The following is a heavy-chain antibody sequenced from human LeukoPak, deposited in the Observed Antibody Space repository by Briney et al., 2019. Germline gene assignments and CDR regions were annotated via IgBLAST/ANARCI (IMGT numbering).Heavy chain of an antibody. Sequence: SETLSLTCTVSGGSISSHYWSWIRQPPGRGRGWIGYIYYSGSTNYNPSLKSRVTISVDTSKNQFSLKLSSVTAADTAVYYCARGQGFGYYFDYWGQGTLVTVSS. D-gene: IGHD3-10*01. CDR2: IYYSGST. J-gene: IGHJ4*02. CDR3: ARGQGFGYYFDY. CDR1: GGSISSHY. V-gene: IGHV4-59*11.